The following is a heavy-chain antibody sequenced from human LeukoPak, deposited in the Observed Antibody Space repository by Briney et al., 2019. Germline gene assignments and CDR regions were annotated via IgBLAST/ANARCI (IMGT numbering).Heavy chain of an antibody. CDR3: ARGGMTTDY. CDR2: IYYSGSI. V-gene: IGHV4-59*01. D-gene: IGHD4-11*01. CDR1: GGSISSYY. Sequence: SETLSLTCTVSGGSISSYYWSWIRQPPGKGLEWIGYIYYSGSINCNPSLKSRVTISVDTSKNQFSLKLSSVTAADTAVYYCARGGMTTDYWGQGTLVTVSS. J-gene: IGHJ4*02.